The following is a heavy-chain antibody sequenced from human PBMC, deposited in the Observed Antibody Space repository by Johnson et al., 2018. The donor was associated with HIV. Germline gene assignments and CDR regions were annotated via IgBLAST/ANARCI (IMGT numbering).Heavy chain of an antibody. D-gene: IGHD3-16*01. CDR2: ISYDGSNK. CDR1: GLTFGSYP. Sequence: VQLVESGGGLVKPGGSLRLSCAASGLTFGSYPLHWVRQAPGRGLEWVAVISYDGSNKYYADSVKGRFTISRDNSKNTLYLQMNSLRAEDTAVYYCAKGRLGVAFDIWGQGTMVTVSS. J-gene: IGHJ3*02. CDR3: AKGRLGVAFDI. V-gene: IGHV3-30*04.